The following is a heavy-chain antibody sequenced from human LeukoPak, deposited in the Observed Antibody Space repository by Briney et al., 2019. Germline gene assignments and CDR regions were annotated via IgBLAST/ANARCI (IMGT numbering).Heavy chain of an antibody. CDR2: VSYSGGT. J-gene: IGHJ4*02. CDR1: GASISNYY. V-gene: IGHV4-59*08. CDR3: ARHTPSTYPGGPYDS. D-gene: IGHD2-15*01. Sequence: PSETLSLTCSVSGASISNYYWTWIWQPPGQGLEWIGYVSYSGGTRYNPSLKNRVTISLDTSKNQFSLKLSSVTAADTAVCYCARHTPSTYPGGPYDSWGQGTLVTVSS.